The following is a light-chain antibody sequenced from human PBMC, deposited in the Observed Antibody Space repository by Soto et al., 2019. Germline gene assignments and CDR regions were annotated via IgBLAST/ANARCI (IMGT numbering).Light chain of an antibody. Sequence: QSALTQPASVSGSPGQSITISCTGTSSDIGGYNYVSWYQQLPGKVPKLIIYDVSNRPSGVSDRFSGSKSGNAASLTISGVQAEDEADYYCSSYTSTSTLEVFGTGTKVTVL. CDR3: SSYTSTSTLEV. V-gene: IGLV2-14*03. CDR1: SSDIGGYNY. J-gene: IGLJ1*01. CDR2: DVS.